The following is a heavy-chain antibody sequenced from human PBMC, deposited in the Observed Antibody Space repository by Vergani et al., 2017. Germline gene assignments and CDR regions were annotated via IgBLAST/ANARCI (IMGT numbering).Heavy chain of an antibody. V-gene: IGHV3-30*03. Sequence: QVHLVESGGGVVQPGRSLRLSCVVSGFTSSYYGMHWVRQAPGQGLEWVAVISYDGTQKYYADSVKGRFTISRDNSRNTLDLLMSSLRAEDTAIYYCVREGSYCGSTTCRNPSYVYYYHMDVWGEGTTVTVSS. CDR1: GFTSSYYG. CDR3: VREGSYCGSTTCRNPSYVYYYHMDV. D-gene: IGHD2-21*01. J-gene: IGHJ6*03. CDR2: ISYDGTQK.